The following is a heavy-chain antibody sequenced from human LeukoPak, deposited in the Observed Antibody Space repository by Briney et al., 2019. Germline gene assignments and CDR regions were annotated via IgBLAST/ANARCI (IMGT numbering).Heavy chain of an antibody. CDR2: TSYDGSIN. V-gene: IGHV3-30*04. Sequence: PGGSLRLSCAASGFTFSTYAMHWVRQAPGKGLEWVAVTSYDGSINYYTDSVKGRFTISRDNSKNTLYLQMNSLRTEDTAVYHCARALNSAWHNFDCWGQGTLVTVSS. D-gene: IGHD6-19*01. CDR1: GFTFSTYA. CDR3: ARALNSAWHNFDC. J-gene: IGHJ4*02.